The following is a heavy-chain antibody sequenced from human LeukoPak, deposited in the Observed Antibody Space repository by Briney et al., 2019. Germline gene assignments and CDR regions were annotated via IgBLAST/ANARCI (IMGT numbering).Heavy chain of an antibody. Sequence: SETLSPTCAVYGGSFSGYYWSWIRQPPGKGLEWIGEINHSGSTNYNPSLKSRVTISVDTSKNQFSLKLSSVTAADTAVYYCARRKAYDFWSGSPPAGMDVWGQGTTVTVSS. J-gene: IGHJ6*02. D-gene: IGHD3-3*01. CDR3: ARRKAYDFWSGSPPAGMDV. CDR1: GGSFSGYY. CDR2: INHSGST. V-gene: IGHV4-34*01.